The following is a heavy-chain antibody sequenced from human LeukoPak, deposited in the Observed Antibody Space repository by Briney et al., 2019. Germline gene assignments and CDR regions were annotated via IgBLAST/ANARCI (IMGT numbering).Heavy chain of an antibody. Sequence: GGSLRLSCAASGFTFNNYWMSWVRQAPGKGLEWVANIKQDGSEIYYVDSVKGRFTISRDNTKNSVYLQMNSLRAEDTAVYYCAREDDSSGYGMDYWGQGTLVTVSS. J-gene: IGHJ4*02. CDR2: IKQDGSEI. V-gene: IGHV3-7*01. CDR3: AREDDSSGYGMDY. CDR1: GFTFNNYW. D-gene: IGHD3-22*01.